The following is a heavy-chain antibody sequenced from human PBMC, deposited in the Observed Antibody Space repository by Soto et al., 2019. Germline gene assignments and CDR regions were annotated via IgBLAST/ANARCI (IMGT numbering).Heavy chain of an antibody. D-gene: IGHD1-26*01. CDR1: GFRINDYH. Sequence: EVQLVEPGGGLVQPGGSLRVAYLDSGFRINDYHMSWVRQAPGKGLQCIGSTRKAIDGGTTELTTSATGTLTVSGNECKTTTLLQADSLRAEGSAVHNCARRRAPVGLKYIKSPGGGLDCWGQGAPVTVSS. J-gene: IGHJ4*02. CDR2: TRKAIDGGTT. V-gene: IGHV3-49*04. CDR3: ARRRAPVGLKYIKSPGGGLDC.